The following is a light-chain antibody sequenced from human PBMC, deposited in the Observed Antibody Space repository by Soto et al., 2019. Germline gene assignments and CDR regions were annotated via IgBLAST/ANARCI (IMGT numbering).Light chain of an antibody. CDR1: QSVSSY. V-gene: IGKV3-11*01. CDR3: QQYGNSPALT. Sequence: EIVLTQSPATLSLSPGERATLSCRASQSVSSYLAWYQQKPGQAPRLLIYDASNRATGIPARFSGSGSGTDLTLTISSLEPEDFAVYYCQQYGNSPALTFGGGTKVDIK. CDR2: DAS. J-gene: IGKJ4*01.